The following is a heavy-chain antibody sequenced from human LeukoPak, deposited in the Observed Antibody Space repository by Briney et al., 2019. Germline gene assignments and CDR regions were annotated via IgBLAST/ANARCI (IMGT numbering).Heavy chain of an antibody. Sequence: ASVKVSCKASGYTFTSYGISWVRQAPGQGLEWMGWISAYNGNTNYAQKLQGRVTMTTDTSTSTAYMELRSLRSDDTAVYYCARDGRYFDWFGYYFDYWGQGTLVTVSS. J-gene: IGHJ4*02. V-gene: IGHV1-18*01. CDR3: ARDGRYFDWFGYYFDY. CDR2: ISAYNGNT. D-gene: IGHD3-9*01. CDR1: GYTFTSYG.